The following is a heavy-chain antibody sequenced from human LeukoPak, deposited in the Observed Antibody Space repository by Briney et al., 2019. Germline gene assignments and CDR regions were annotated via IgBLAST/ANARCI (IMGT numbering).Heavy chain of an antibody. V-gene: IGHV1-18*01. J-gene: IGHJ4*02. Sequence: ASVKVSCKASGYTXTSYGISWVRQAPGQGLEWMGWISAYNGNTNYAQKLQGRVTMTTDTSTSTAYMELRSLRSDDTAVYYCARDRYCSGGSCYSGRAYWGQGTLVTVSS. D-gene: IGHD2-15*01. CDR2: ISAYNGNT. CDR1: GYTXTSYG. CDR3: ARDRYCSGGSCYSGRAY.